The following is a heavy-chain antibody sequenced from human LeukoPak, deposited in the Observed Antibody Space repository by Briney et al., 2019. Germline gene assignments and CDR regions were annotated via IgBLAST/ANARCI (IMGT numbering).Heavy chain of an antibody. D-gene: IGHD1-26*01. CDR2: IYYSGST. CDR1: GGSISSYY. J-gene: IGHJ6*02. V-gene: IGHV4-59*01. Sequence: SETLSLTCAVSGGSISSYYWSWIRQPSGKGLEWIGYIYYSGSTNYNPSLKSRVTISVDTSKNQFSLKLSSVTAADTAVYYCARGTDWELQYGMDVWGQGTTVTVSS. CDR3: ARGTDWELQYGMDV.